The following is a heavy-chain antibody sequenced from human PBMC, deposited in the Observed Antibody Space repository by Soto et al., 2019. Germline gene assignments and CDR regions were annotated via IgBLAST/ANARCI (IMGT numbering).Heavy chain of an antibody. V-gene: IGHV1-69*13. Sequence: GASVKVSCKASGGTFNNYPITWVRQAPGQGLEWMGGSIPIFGTAHYAQKFQGRATISVDESTSPAYMGPSSLRLEDTAVYYCASRRGYSGYDHYYFFDMAVSGQGPTVTGSS. CDR3: ASRRGYSGYDHYYFFDMAV. CDR2: SIPIFGTA. J-gene: IGHJ6*02. D-gene: IGHD5-12*01. CDR1: GGTFNNYP.